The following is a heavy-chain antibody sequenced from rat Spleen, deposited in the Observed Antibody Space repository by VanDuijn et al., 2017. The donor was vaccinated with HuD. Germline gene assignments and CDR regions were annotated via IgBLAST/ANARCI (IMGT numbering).Heavy chain of an antibody. CDR1: GFSLTSNG. J-gene: IGHJ3*01. CDR3: TRASRPGYISHWFVS. CDR2: ISSGGNT. D-gene: IGHD1-4*01. Sequence: QVQLKESGPGLVQSSQTLSLTCTVSGFSLTSNGVSWVRQPPGEGLEWIAAISSGGNTYYNSAIKYRLSISRDTSKSQVFLKMNSLQTEHTATYFCTRASRPGYISHWFVSWGQGTLVTVSS. V-gene: IGHV2S12*01.